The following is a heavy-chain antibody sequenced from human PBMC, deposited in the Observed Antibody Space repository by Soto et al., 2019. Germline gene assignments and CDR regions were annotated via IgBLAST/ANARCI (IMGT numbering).Heavy chain of an antibody. V-gene: IGHV4-31*03. J-gene: IGHJ4*01. CDR2: HYSDGST. D-gene: IGHD4-17*01. CDR1: GGSVSSGGYY. CDR3: ARALYGGKLIED. Sequence: PSATLSLTCNVSGGSVSSGGYYLSWVLQNPEKGMEWIVYHYSDGSTFYNPALQSRAVISVDRAKNQLFLNLRSVTAADTALYYCARALYGGKLIEDWGEGTMVNVSS.